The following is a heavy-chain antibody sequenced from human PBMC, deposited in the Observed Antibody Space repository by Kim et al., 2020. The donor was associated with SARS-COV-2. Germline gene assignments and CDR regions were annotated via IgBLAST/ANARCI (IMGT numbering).Heavy chain of an antibody. V-gene: IGHV3-23*01. J-gene: IGHJ4*02. CDR3: ANDMVRGVWDY. D-gene: IGHD3-10*01. Sequence: YAADSVKGRFTIARDNSKNTLYLHMNSLRAEDTAGYYCANDMVRGVWDYWGQGTLVTVSS.